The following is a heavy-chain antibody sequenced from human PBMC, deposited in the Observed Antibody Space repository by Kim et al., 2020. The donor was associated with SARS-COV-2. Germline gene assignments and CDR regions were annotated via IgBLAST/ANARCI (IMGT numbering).Heavy chain of an antibody. CDR2: INQDGSEK. V-gene: IGHV3-7*03. D-gene: IGHD4-17*01. Sequence: GGSLRLSCAAPRFPFRTYWMSWVRQAPGKGLEWVANINQDGSEKNYVDSVNGRFTISRDNAENSLYLQMNSLTAEDTAVYYCGRESTETTVGDWGQGTLVTVSS. CDR1: RFPFRTYW. CDR3: GRESTETTVGD. J-gene: IGHJ4*02.